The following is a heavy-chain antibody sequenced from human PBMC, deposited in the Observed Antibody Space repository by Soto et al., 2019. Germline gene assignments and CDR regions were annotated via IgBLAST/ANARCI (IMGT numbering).Heavy chain of an antibody. CDR3: ARAGYCSSTSCSDAFDI. CDR1: GYTFTNYA. D-gene: IGHD2-2*01. V-gene: IGHV1-3*01. CDR2: INAGNGNT. J-gene: IGHJ3*02. Sequence: QVQFVQSGAELKKPGASVKVSCKASGYTFTNYAMHWVRQAPGQRLEWMGWINAGNGNTKYSQKFQGRVTITRDTSARTAYVEVPSLRSDDTAVYYCARAGYCSSTSCSDAFDIWGQGTLVTVPS.